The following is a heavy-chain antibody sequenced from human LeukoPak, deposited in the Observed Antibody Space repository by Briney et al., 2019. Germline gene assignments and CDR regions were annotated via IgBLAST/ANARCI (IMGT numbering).Heavy chain of an antibody. V-gene: IGHV3-33*08. J-gene: IGHJ6*02. Sequence: GGSLRLSCAASGFTFSDYYMNWIRQAPGKGLEWVAVIWYDGSNKYYADSVKGRFTISRDNSKNTLYLQMNSLRAEDTAVYYCARDRDYSNYVTRYYYYYGMDVWGQGTTVTVSS. CDR1: GFTFSDYY. CDR2: IWYDGSNK. CDR3: ARDRDYSNYVTRYYYYYGMDV. D-gene: IGHD4-11*01.